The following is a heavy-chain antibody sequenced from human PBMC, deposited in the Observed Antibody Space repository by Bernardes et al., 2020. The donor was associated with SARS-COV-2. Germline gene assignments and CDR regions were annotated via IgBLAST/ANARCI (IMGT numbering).Heavy chain of an antibody. D-gene: IGHD1-26*01. CDR2: IYYSGST. J-gene: IGHJ3*02. V-gene: IGHV4-39*01. CDR3: ARQTPVGASAFDI. CDR1: GGSISSSSYY. Sequence: SETLSLTCTVSGGSISSSSYYWGLIRQPPEKGLEWIGSIYYSGSTFYNPSLKSRVTISVDTSKNQFSLNLSSVTAADTAVYYCARQTPVGASAFDIWGQGTMVTVSS.